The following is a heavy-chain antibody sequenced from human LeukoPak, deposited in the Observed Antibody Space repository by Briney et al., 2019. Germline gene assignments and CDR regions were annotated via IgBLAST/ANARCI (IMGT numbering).Heavy chain of an antibody. V-gene: IGHV4-38-2*02. D-gene: IGHD3-22*01. CDR2: IYHSGST. Sequence: NASETLSLTCTVSGYSISSGYYWGWIRQPPGKGLEWIGSIYHSGSTYYNPSLKSRVTISVDTSKNQFSLKLSSVTAADKAVYYCAREGITMIKAPVAFDIWGQGTMVTGSS. CDR3: AREGITMIKAPVAFDI. CDR1: GYSISSGYY. J-gene: IGHJ3*02.